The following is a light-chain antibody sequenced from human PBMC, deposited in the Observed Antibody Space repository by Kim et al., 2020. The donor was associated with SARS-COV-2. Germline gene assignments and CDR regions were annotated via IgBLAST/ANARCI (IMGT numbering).Light chain of an antibody. CDR3: QHYDTSLWT. CDR1: QCVSSNY. Sequence: PGERATLSCVGSQCVSSNYLLWYQQKPGQAPRLLIFCASSRATDIPDRFSGSGSGTDFTLTISKLEPEDFAVYYCQHYDTSLWTFGPGTKVDIK. CDR2: CAS. J-gene: IGKJ1*01. V-gene: IGKV3-20*01.